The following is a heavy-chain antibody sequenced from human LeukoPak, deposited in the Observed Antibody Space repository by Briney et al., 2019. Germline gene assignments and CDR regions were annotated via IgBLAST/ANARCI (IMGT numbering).Heavy chain of an antibody. CDR1: GGSISSYY. D-gene: IGHD6-6*01. Sequence: PSETLSLTCTVSGGSISSYYWSWIRQPPGKGLEWIGYIYYSGSTNYNPSLKSRVTISVDTSKNQFSLKLSSVTAADTAMYYCARGAPPGQLAPFDYWGQGTLVTVSS. J-gene: IGHJ4*02. CDR2: IYYSGST. V-gene: IGHV4-59*01. CDR3: ARGAPPGQLAPFDY.